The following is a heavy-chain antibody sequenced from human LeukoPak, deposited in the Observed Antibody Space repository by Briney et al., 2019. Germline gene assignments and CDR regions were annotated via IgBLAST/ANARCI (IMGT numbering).Heavy chain of an antibody. D-gene: IGHD2-2*01. CDR1: GYTFTSYG. CDR3: ARDRCSSTSCYYYW. CDR2: ISAYNGNT. Sequence: ASVKVSCKASGYTFTSYGISWVRQAPGQGLEWMGWISAYNGNTNYAQKLQGRVTMTTDTSTSTAYMELRGLRSDDTAVYYCARDRCSSTSCYYYWWGRGTLVTASS. V-gene: IGHV1-18*01. J-gene: IGHJ4*02.